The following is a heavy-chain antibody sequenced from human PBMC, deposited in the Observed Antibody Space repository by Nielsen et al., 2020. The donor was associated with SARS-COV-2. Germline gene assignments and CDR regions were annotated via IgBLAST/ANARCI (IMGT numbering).Heavy chain of an antibody. D-gene: IGHD4-17*01. CDR3: ARDKGDYGSEAAGMDV. J-gene: IGHJ6*02. CDR2: IYSGGSST. Sequence: GESLKISCAASGFTFSNYAMSWVRQAPGKGLEWVSVIYSGGSSTYYADSVKGRLTISRDNSKNTLYLQMNSLRAEDTAVYYCARDKGDYGSEAAGMDVWGQGTTVTVSS. CDR1: GFTFSNYA. V-gene: IGHV3-23*03.